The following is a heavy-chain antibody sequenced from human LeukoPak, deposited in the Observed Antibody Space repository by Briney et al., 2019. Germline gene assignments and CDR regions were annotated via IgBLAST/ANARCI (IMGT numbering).Heavy chain of an antibody. V-gene: IGHV3-9*01. D-gene: IGHD1-7*01. CDR2: ISWNSGSI. CDR3: AKGDNWNYVGNWFDP. Sequence: GGSLRLSCAASGFTFDDYAMHWVRQAPGKGLEWVSGISWNSGSIGYADSVKGRFTISRGNAKNSLYLQMNSLRAEDTALYYCAKGDNWNYVGNWFDPWGQGTLVTVSS. J-gene: IGHJ5*02. CDR1: GFTFDDYA.